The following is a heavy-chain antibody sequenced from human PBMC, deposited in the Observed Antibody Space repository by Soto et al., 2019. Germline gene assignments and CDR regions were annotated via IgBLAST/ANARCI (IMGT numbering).Heavy chain of an antibody. CDR3: VRHMRSGFHTTHYFGMDG. J-gene: IGHJ6*02. D-gene: IGHD3-3*01. Sequence: PGESLKISCKGSGYSLPNSFSSYWIGWVRQMPGKGLEWMGIIYPGASDIKYSPSFQGQVTISADKSTSTVYLQWSSLKASDTAMYYCVRHMRSGFHTTHYFGMDGWGQGTSVTVSS. CDR2: IYPGASDI. V-gene: IGHV5-51*01. CDR1: GYSLPNSFSSYW.